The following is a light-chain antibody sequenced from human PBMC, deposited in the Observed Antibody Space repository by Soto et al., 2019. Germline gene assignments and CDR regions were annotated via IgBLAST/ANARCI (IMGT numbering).Light chain of an antibody. CDR3: SSYRSSSPGV. CDR2: DVS. J-gene: IGLJ1*01. Sequence: ALTQPASVSGSPGQSITISCTGTRSDVGGYNFVSWYQQHPGKAPKLMIYDVSNRPSGVSNRFSGSKSGNTASLTISGLQAEDEADYYCSSYRSSSPGVFGTGTKLTVL. CDR1: RSDVGGYNF. V-gene: IGLV2-14*01.